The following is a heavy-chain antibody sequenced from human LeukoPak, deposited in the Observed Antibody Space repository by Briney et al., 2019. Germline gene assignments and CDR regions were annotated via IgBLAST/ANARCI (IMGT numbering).Heavy chain of an antibody. D-gene: IGHD3-3*01. CDR2: LRYDGTNK. CDR3: AKDPSRVLRFLEPLFGY. J-gene: IGHJ4*02. V-gene: IGHV3-30*02. Sequence: AGGSLRLSCAASGFTFSSCGMHWLRQAPGKGLEWVAFLRYDGTNKYYSDSVKGRFTISRDNAKNSLYLQMNSLRAEDTAVYYCAKDPSRVLRFLEPLFGYWGQGTLVTVSS. CDR1: GFTFSSCG.